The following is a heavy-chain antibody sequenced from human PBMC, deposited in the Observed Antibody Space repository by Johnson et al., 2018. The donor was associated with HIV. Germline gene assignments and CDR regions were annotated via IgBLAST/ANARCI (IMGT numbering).Heavy chain of an antibody. Sequence: VQLVESGGGLVKPGGSLRLSCAASGFTFSNAWMSWVRQAPGKGLEWVGRVKSETDGGTTDYVAPVKGRFTISSDDSKNTRYLQMNSLKTEDMAVYYCTTDVPGGPYYNAFDIWGQGTMVTVSS. D-gene: IGHD1-26*01. CDR2: VKSETDGGTT. CDR3: TTDVPGGPYYNAFDI. V-gene: IGHV3-15*01. J-gene: IGHJ3*02. CDR1: GFTFSNAW.